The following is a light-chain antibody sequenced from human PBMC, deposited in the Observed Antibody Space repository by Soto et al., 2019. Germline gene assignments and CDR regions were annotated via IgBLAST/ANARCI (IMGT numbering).Light chain of an antibody. CDR1: SSDVGGYNY. J-gene: IGLJ1*01. CDR3: TSYAGGNNV. CDR2: EVN. V-gene: IGLV2-8*01. Sequence: QSVLTQPPSASGSPGQSVTISCTGTSSDVGGYNYVSWYQQHPGKVPKLMVYEVNKRPSGVPDPFSGSKSGNTASLTVAGLQAEDEADYYCTSYAGGNNVFGTGTKLTVL.